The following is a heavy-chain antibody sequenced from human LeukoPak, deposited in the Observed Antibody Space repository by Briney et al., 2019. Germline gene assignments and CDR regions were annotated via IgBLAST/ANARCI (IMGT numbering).Heavy chain of an antibody. CDR1: GFSFSSYS. CDR2: ISSSSSYI. CDR3: ARDRLRWGTSCLPDY. D-gene: IGHD2-2*01. J-gene: IGHJ4*02. V-gene: IGHV3-21*01. Sequence: KAGGSLRLSCAASGFSFSSYSMNWVRQAPGKGLEWVSSISSSSSYIYYADSVKGRFTISRDNAKNSLYLQMNSLRAEDTAVYYCARDRLRWGTSCLPDYWGQGTLVTVSS.